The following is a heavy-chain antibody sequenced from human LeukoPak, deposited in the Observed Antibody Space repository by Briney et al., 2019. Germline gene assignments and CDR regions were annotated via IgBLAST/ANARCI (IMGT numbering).Heavy chain of an antibody. Sequence: SETLFLTCTVSGGSISSSSYYWGWIRQPPGKGLEWIGSIYYSGSTYYNPSLKSRVTISVDTSKNQFSLKLSSVTAADTAVYCCARDFSAAFDIWGQGTMVTVSS. J-gene: IGHJ3*02. CDR3: ARDFSAAFDI. D-gene: IGHD2/OR15-2a*01. V-gene: IGHV4-39*07. CDR2: IYYSGST. CDR1: GGSISSSSYY.